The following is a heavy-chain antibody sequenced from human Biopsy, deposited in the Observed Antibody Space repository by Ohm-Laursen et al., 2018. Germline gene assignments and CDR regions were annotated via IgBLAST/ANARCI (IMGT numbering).Heavy chain of an antibody. Sequence: TLSPTCCVSGGSISSRNHYWGWLRQPPGKGLEWIGHVYYSGSTFYNSSLESRVTVSVDTSKNQFHLRLASMSASDTAVYYCARHSLDDFWSGAHYYFDYWGLGTLVTVSS. V-gene: IGHV4-39*01. J-gene: IGHJ4*02. CDR3: ARHSLDDFWSGAHYYFDY. CDR2: VYYSGST. CDR1: GGSISSRNHY. D-gene: IGHD3-3*01.